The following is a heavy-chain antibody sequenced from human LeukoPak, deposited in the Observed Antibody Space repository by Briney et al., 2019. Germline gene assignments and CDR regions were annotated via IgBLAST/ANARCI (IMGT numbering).Heavy chain of an antibody. V-gene: IGHV4-38-2*02. Sequence: KPSETLSLTCTVSGYSISSGYYWGWIRQPPGKGLEWIGSIYHSGSTYYNPSLKSRVTISVDTSKNQFSLKLSSVTAADTAVYYCARVLDTAMAIDYWGQGTLVTVSS. CDR3: ARVLDTAMAIDY. J-gene: IGHJ4*02. D-gene: IGHD5-18*01. CDR1: GYSISSGYY. CDR2: IYHSGST.